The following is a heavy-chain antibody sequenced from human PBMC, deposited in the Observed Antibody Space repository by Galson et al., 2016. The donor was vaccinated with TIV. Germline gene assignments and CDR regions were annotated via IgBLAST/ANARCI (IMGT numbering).Heavy chain of an antibody. V-gene: IGHV4-39*07. CDR1: GGSISSGDYY. CDR3: ARGRYLRTHYYGSGRDFDY. D-gene: IGHD3-10*01. J-gene: IGHJ4*02. CDR2: INDSGST. Sequence: ETLSLTCSVSGGSISSGDYYWNWIRHSPGKGLEWIGEINDSGSTKYNPSLKSRVSISVDTSKNQFSLRLTSVNAADTAVYYCARGRYLRTHYYGSGRDFDYWAQGTLVTVSS.